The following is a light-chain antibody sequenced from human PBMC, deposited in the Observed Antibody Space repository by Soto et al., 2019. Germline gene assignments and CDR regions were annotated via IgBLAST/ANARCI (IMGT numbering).Light chain of an antibody. CDR3: SSYTNDNGLVV. Sequence: QSVLTQPASVSGSPGQSITISCTGTSSDVGGYNYVSWYQQHPGKAPKVMIYEVTNRPSGISNRFSGSKSGNTASLTISGLQAEDEADYYCSSYTNDNGLVVFGGGTQLTVL. J-gene: IGLJ2*01. CDR2: EVT. V-gene: IGLV2-14*01. CDR1: SSDVGGYNY.